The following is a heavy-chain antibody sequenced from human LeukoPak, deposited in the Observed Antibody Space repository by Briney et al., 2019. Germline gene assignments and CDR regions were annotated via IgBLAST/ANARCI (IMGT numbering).Heavy chain of an antibody. CDR3: ARAWSNMVRGGYYYYGMDV. V-gene: IGHV1-69*13. Sequence: SVKVSCKASGGTFSSYAISWVRQAPGQGLEWMGGIIPIFGTANYAQKFQGRVTITADESTSTAYMELSSLRSEDTAVYYCARAWSNMVRGGYYYYGMDVWGQGTTVTVSS. CDR2: IIPIFGTA. D-gene: IGHD3-10*01. J-gene: IGHJ6*02. CDR1: GGTFSSYA.